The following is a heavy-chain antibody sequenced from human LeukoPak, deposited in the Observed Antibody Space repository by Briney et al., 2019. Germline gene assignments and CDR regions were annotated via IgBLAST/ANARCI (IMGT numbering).Heavy chain of an antibody. CDR3: ARPLGYCSGGSCYNFDS. CDR2: ISGSGGST. V-gene: IGHV3-23*01. D-gene: IGHD2-15*01. Sequence: GGSLRLSCAASGFTFSSYAMSWVRQAPGKGLEWVSTISGSGGSTYYADSVKGRFTISRDNSKNTLYLQMNSLRAEDTAVYYCARPLGYCSGGSCYNFDSWGQGTLVTVSS. J-gene: IGHJ4*02. CDR1: GFTFSSYA.